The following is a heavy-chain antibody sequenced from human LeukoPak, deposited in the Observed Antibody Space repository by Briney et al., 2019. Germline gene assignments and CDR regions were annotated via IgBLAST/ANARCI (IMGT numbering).Heavy chain of an antibody. CDR3: ARDFRELLLFDY. J-gene: IGHJ4*02. CDR2: ISSSSSYI. CDR1: GFTFSSYS. Sequence: GGSLRLSCAASGFTFSSYSMTWVRQAPGKGLEWVSSISSSSSYIYYADSVKGRFTISRDNAKNSLYLQMNSLRAEDTAMYYCARDFRELLLFDYWGQGTLVTVSS. V-gene: IGHV3-21*01. D-gene: IGHD1-26*01.